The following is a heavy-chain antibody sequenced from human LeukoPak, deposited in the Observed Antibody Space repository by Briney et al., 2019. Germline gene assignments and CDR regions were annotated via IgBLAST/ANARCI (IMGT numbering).Heavy chain of an antibody. D-gene: IGHD6-13*01. CDR2: TYYRSKWYN. CDR3: ASSPGYSSSWYNH. J-gene: IGHJ4*02. V-gene: IGHV6-1*01. Sequence: SQTLSLTCAISGDSVSGNSAAWNWIRQSPSRGLEWLGRTYYRSKWYNDYAVSVKSRITINPDTSKNQFSLQLNSVTPEDTAVYYCASSPGYSSSWYNHWGQGTLVTVSS. CDR1: GDSVSGNSAA.